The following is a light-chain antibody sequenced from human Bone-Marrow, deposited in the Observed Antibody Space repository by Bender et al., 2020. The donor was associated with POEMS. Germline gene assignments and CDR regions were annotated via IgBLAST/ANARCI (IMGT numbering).Light chain of an antibody. CDR1: SSNIGTNP. V-gene: IGLV1-44*01. J-gene: IGLJ3*02. CDR2: INN. Sequence: QSVLTQPPSASGTPGQRVTISCPGSSSNIGTNPVNWYQQLPGTAPKLPIYINNQRPSGVPDRFSGSKSGTSASLAISGLQSEDEADYYCAAWEDSLNGWVFGGGTKLTVL. CDR3: AAWEDSLNGWV.